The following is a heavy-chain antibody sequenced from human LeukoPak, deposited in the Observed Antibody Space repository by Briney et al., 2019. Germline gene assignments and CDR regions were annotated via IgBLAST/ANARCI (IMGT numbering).Heavy chain of an antibody. Sequence: SETLSLTCTVSGDSISNGHYWGWIRQPPGKGLDWIGSIYHSGTTYYNPSLKSRVTISVDKSKSQFSLRLSSVTAADTAVYYCARGPRGSPGLRWFDPWGQGILVTVSS. D-gene: IGHD2-8*02. V-gene: IGHV4-38-2*02. J-gene: IGHJ5*02. CDR3: ARGPRGSPGLRWFDP. CDR1: GDSISNGHY. CDR2: IYHSGTT.